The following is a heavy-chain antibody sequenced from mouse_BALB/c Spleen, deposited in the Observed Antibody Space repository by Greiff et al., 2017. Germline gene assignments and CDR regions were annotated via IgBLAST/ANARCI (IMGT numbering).Heavy chain of an antibody. CDR3: ARRELDGSPWFAY. CDR1: GFTFSSYA. J-gene: IGHJ3*01. V-gene: IGHV5-9-3*01. CDR2: ISSGGSYT. Sequence: EVHLVESGGGLVKPGGSLKLSCAASGFTFSSYAMSWVRQTPEKRLEWVATISSGGSYTYYPDSVKGRFTISRDNAKNTLYLQMSSLRSEDTAMYYCARRELDGSPWFAYWGQGTLVTVSA. D-gene: IGHD2-3*01.